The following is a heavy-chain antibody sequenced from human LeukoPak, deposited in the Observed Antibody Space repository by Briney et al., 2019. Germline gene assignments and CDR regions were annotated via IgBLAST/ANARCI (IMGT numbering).Heavy chain of an antibody. Sequence: GESLKISCKGSGYSFTSYWIGWVRQMPGKGLEWMGIIYPGDSDTRYSPSFQGQVTISADKSISTAYLQWSSLKASDTAMYYCARQRGYSYGSWDYYHGMDVWGQGTTVTVSS. J-gene: IGHJ6*02. CDR1: GYSFTSYW. CDR2: IYPGDSDT. D-gene: IGHD5-18*01. CDR3: ARQRGYSYGSWDYYHGMDV. V-gene: IGHV5-51*01.